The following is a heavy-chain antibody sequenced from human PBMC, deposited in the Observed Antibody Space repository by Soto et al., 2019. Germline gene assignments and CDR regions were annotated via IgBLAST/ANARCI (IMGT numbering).Heavy chain of an antibody. V-gene: IGHV4-31*03. CDR1: GGSISSGGYY. CDR3: ARHYMVRGVMCASDI. Sequence: QVQLQESGPGLVKPSQTLSLTCTVSGGSISSGGYYWSWIRQHPGKGLEWIGYIYYSGSTYYNPSLKSRVTISVDTSKNQFSLKLSSVTAADTAVYYCARHYMVRGVMCASDIWGQGTMVTVSS. J-gene: IGHJ3*02. CDR2: IYYSGST. D-gene: IGHD3-10*01.